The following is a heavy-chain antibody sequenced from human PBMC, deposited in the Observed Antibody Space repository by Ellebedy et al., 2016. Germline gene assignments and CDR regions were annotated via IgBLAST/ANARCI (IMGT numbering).Heavy chain of an antibody. CDR3: ARDPRGGGDRTRHYYYYGMDV. CDR2: IWYDGSNK. J-gene: IGHJ6*02. D-gene: IGHD2-21*02. Sequence: GGSLRLSCAASGFTFSSYGMHWVRQAPGKGLEWVAVIWYDGSNKYYADSVKGRFTISRDNSKNTLYLQMNSLRAEDTAVYYCARDPRGGGDRTRHYYYYGMDVWGQGTTVTVSS. CDR1: GFTFSSYG. V-gene: IGHV3-33*01.